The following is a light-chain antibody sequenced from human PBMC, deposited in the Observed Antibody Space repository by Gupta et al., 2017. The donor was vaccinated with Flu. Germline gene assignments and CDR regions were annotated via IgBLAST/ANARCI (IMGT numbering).Light chain of an antibody. CDR2: ENH. V-gene: IGLV1-51*02. CDR3: GAWDSTFNVYV. Sequence: ISGSRSKSHIGLNSVAWYQQPPGTAPKLLLYENHKRPSGIPDRVSGSKSGTSATLGITGLQTGDEADYHCGAWDSTFNVYVFGGGTKVTVL. CDR1: KSHIGLNS. J-gene: IGLJ3*02.